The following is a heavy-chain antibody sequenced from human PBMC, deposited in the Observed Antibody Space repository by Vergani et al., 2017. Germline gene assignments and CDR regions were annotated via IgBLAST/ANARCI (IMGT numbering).Heavy chain of an antibody. CDR1: GFTFTNHA. CDR2: ISNDGRHT. J-gene: IGHJ6*04. CDR3: RGEMDV. V-gene: IGHV3-30*04. Sequence: QVQLVESGGGVVQPGTSLRLSCAASGFTFTNHAMHWVRQAPGKGLEWVALISNDGRHTYYADSVRGRFSISRDNSKNTLYLQMNSLRTEDTANYYCRGEMDVWGKGTTVTVSS.